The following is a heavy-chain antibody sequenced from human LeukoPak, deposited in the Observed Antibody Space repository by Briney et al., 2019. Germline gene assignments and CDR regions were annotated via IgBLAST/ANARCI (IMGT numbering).Heavy chain of an antibody. CDR3: AKNFGSGRGVPYGMDV. Sequence: GGSLRLSCAASGFTFSSYGMHWVRQAPGKGLEWVSAISGVSGSTTIYAASVKGRFTVSRDNSKSRLFLQMNSLRAEDTAVYYCAKNFGSGRGVPYGMDVWGQGTTVTVAS. CDR1: GFTFSSYG. V-gene: IGHV3-23*01. J-gene: IGHJ6*02. D-gene: IGHD3-10*01. CDR2: ISGVSGSTT.